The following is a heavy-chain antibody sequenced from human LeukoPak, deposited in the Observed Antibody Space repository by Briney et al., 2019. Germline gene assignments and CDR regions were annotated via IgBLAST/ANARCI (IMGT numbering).Heavy chain of an antibody. CDR2: ISSDGRHI. CDR1: GFIFSSYA. V-gene: IGHV3-30*04. J-gene: IGHJ6*02. D-gene: IGHD2-21*01. Sequence: GGSLRLSCAASGFIFSSYAVHWVRQAPGKGLEWVAVISSDGRHIFYADSVKSRFTISRDNSKNTLYLQTNSLRAEDTALYLCARCGGTCSLPSTSAMDVWGQGTTVTVS. CDR3: ARCGGTCSLPSTSAMDV.